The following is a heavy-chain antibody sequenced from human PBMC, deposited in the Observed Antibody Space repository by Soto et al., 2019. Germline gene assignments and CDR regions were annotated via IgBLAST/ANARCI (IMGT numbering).Heavy chain of an antibody. CDR3: GRQRSYYASGSYLDS. CDR1: GGSIRNSNYY. J-gene: IGHJ4*02. D-gene: IGHD3-10*01. CDR2: VYYSGST. V-gene: IGHV4-39*01. Sequence: QLQLQESGPGLVKPSETLSLTCTVSGGSIRNSNYYWGWIRQPPGKGLEWIGNVYYSGSTSYNPSLKSRVTISADTAENQFSLRLSSVPAAGTAVYYCGRQRSYYASGSYLDSWGQGTLVTVSS.